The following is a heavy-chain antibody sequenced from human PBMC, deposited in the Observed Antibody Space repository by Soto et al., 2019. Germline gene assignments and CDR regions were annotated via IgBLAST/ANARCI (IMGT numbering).Heavy chain of an antibody. V-gene: IGHV3-7*03. D-gene: IGHD6-19*01. CDR2: IKQDGSEK. Sequence: GGSLRLSCAASGFTFSRYWMSWVRQAPGKGLEWVANIKQDGSEKYYVDSVKGRFTISRDNAKNSLYLQMNSLRAEDTAVYYCARVRRGSSGWYDFDYWGQGT. CDR3: ARVRRGSSGWYDFDY. J-gene: IGHJ4*02. CDR1: GFTFSRYW.